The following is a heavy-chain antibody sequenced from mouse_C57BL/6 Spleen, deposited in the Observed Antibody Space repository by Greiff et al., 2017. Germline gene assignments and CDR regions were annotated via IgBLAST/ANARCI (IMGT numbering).Heavy chain of an antibody. CDR3: TRAYPYYAMDY. CDR2: ISSGGDYI. J-gene: IGHJ4*01. V-gene: IGHV5-9-1*02. Sequence: DVMLVESGEGLVKPGGSLKLSCAASGFTFSSYAMSWVRQTPEKRLEWVAYISSGGDYIYYADTVKGRFTISSDNARNTLYLQMSSLKSEDTAMYYCTRAYPYYAMDYWGQGTSVTVSS. CDR1: GFTFSSYA. D-gene: IGHD2-10*01.